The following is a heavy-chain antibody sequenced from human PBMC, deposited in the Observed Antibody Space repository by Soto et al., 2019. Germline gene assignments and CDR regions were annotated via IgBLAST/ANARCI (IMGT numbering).Heavy chain of an antibody. CDR1: GFALSTSGMC. J-gene: IGHJ6*02. CDR2: IDWDDDK. D-gene: IGHD6-19*01. V-gene: IGHV2-70*01. CDR3: ARIPVAGTLHYYGMDV. Sequence: SGPTLVNPXQTLTLTCTFSGFALSTSGMCVSWIRQPPGKALEWLALIDWDDDKYYSTSLKTRLTISKDTSKNQVVLTMTNMDPVDTATYYRARIPVAGTLHYYGMDVWGQGTTVTVSS.